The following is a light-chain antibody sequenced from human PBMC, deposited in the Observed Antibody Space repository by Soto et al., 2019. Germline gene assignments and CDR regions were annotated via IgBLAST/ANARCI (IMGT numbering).Light chain of an antibody. CDR2: GAS. J-gene: IGKJ2*02. V-gene: IGKV3-20*01. Sequence: PGERATLSCRASQSVSSSSLAWYQQEPGQAPRLLIYGASSRATGIPDRFSGSGSGTDFTLTISRLEPEDFAVYFCQQYGGSPSTFGQGTKLEIK. CDR3: QQYGGSPST. CDR1: QSVSSSS.